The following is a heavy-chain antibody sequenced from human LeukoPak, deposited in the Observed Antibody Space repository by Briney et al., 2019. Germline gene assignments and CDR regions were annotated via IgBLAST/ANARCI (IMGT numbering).Heavy chain of an antibody. J-gene: IGHJ6*03. V-gene: IGHV1-2*02. CDR3: ARVGYRAARPPLYYYYYYMDV. Sequence: ASVKVSCKASGYTFTGYYMHWVRQAPGQGLEWMGWINPNSGGTNYAQKFQGRVTMTRDTSISTAYMELSRLRSDDTAVYYCARVGYRAARPPLYYYYYYMDVWGKGTTVTVSS. D-gene: IGHD6-6*01. CDR2: INPNSGGT. CDR1: GYTFTGYY.